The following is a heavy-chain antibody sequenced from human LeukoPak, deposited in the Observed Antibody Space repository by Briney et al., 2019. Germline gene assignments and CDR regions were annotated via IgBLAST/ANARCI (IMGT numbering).Heavy chain of an antibody. D-gene: IGHD3-22*01. CDR1: GFGFSNAW. J-gene: IGHJ4*02. CDR3: TTSLTSGYYIDY. Sequence: GGSLRLSCAASGFGFSNAWMTWVRQAPGKGLEWVGRIKSKTDGGATDYAAPVKGRSTISRDDSKNTLYLQLNSLKTEDTAVYYCTTSLTSGYYIDYWGQGTLATVSS. V-gene: IGHV3-15*01. CDR2: IKSKTDGGAT.